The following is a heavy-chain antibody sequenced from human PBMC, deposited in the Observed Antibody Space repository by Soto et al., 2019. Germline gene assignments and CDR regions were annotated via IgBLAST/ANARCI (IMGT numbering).Heavy chain of an antibody. J-gene: IGHJ6*02. Sequence: QPGGSLRLSCAASGFPFNNYYMTRVRQASGKGLEWVASIKEDGNEKYYVDSVKGRFTISRDNAKNSLSLQMNSLRAEDTAVYFCTRGAGGWNYYYAMDVWGPGATVTVSS. CDR2: IKEDGNEK. CDR1: GFPFNNYY. D-gene: IGHD6-19*01. V-gene: IGHV3-7*03. CDR3: TRGAGGWNYYYAMDV.